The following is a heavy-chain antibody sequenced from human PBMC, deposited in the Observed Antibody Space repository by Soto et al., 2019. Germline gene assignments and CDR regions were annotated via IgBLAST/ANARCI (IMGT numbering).Heavy chain of an antibody. V-gene: IGHV3-23*01. CDR1: GFTFSSYA. J-gene: IGHJ4*02. D-gene: IGHD5-12*01. CDR3: AKDRNIDFDY. CDR2: ISGSGGST. Sequence: GESLKISCAASGFTFSSYAMSWVRQAPGKGLEWVSAISGSGGSTYYADSVKGRFTISRDNSKNTLYLQMNSLRAEDTAVYYCAKDRNIDFDYWGQGTLVTVSS.